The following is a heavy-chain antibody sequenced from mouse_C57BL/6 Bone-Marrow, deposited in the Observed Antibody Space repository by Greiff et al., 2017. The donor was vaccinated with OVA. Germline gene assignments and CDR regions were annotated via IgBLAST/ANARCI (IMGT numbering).Heavy chain of an antibody. CDR1: GYTFTDYE. J-gene: IGHJ2*01. CDR2: IDPETGGT. CDR3: TRCNYYYY. Sequence: VQLQESGAELVRPGASVTLSCKASGYTFTDYEMHWVKQTPVHGLEWIGAIDPETGGTAYNQKFKGKAILTADKSSSTAYMELRSLTSEDSAVYYCTRCNYYYYWGQGTTLTVSS. V-gene: IGHV1-15*01.